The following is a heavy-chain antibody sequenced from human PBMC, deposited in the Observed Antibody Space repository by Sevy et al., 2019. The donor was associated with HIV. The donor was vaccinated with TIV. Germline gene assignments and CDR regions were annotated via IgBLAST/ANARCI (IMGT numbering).Heavy chain of an antibody. D-gene: IGHD6-13*01. CDR3: TRWKAAQSIFDY. Sequence: GGSLRLSCTASGFTFGDYCMSWVRQAPWKGLEWVAFLKSDVYGGTVDHAASVRGRFVISRDDSKTIAYLQMNDLKTEDTGVCYYTRWKAAQSIFDYWGQGALVTVSS. J-gene: IGHJ4*02. V-gene: IGHV3-49*04. CDR1: GFTFGDYC. CDR2: LKSDVYGGTV.